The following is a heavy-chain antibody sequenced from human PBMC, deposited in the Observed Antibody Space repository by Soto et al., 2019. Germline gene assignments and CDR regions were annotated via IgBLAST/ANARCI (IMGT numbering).Heavy chain of an antibody. CDR1: GYSFTSYW. CDR2: IYPGDSDT. V-gene: IGHV5-51*01. J-gene: IGHJ6*02. CDR3: ARVGLGNRNYYYYGMDV. Sequence: GESLKISCKGSGYSFTSYWIGWVRQMPGKGLEWMGIIYPGDSDTRYSPSFQGQVTISADKSISTAYLQWSSLKASDTAMYYCARVGLGNRNYYYYGMDVWGQGTTVTVSS. D-gene: IGHD3-9*01.